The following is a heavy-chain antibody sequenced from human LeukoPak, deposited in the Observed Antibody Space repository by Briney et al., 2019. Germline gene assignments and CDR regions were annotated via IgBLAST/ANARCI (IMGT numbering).Heavy chain of an antibody. CDR1: GFTFNSYW. V-gene: IGHV3-74*01. CDR3: VRKTDSGWYFDY. J-gene: IGHJ4*02. Sequence: GGSLRLSCAASGFTFNSYWIHWVRQAPGKGLVWLSRINSDESSTIYADSVKGRFTISRDNAKNTVYLQMNSLRAEDTAVYHCVRKTDSGWYFDYWGQGTLVTVSS. D-gene: IGHD6-19*01. CDR2: INSDESST.